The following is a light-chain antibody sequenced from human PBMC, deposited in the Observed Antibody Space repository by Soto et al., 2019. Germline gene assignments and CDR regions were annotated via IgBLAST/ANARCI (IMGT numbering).Light chain of an antibody. CDR3: QQSYSTPLT. V-gene: IGKV1-39*01. CDR1: QSISSY. Sequence: DIQMTQSPSSLSASVGDRVTITCRASQSISSYLNWYQQKPGKVPKLLIYAASSLQSGVPSRFSGSGSGTDFTLTISSLQPEDFATYNCQQSYSTPLTFGGGTKVEIK. CDR2: AAS. J-gene: IGKJ4*01.